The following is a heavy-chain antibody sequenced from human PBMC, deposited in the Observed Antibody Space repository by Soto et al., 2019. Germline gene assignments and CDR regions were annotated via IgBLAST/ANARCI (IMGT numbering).Heavy chain of an antibody. Sequence: ASVKVSCKASRYTFTDYYVHWVRQSPGQGLEWMGWINANSGVTKFPQKFQGRVIMTRDTSISTVYMELSRLTSDDTAVYYCAIAGLTTLELATIYWGQGTQVTVSS. CDR1: RYTFTDYY. D-gene: IGHD5-12*01. J-gene: IGHJ4*02. CDR3: AIAGLTTLELATIY. CDR2: INANSGVT. V-gene: IGHV1-2*02.